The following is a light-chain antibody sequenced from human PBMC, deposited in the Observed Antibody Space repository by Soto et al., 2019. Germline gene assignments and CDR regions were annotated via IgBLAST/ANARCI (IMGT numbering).Light chain of an antibody. Sequence: MMMTQSPATLSVSPGERVTLSCRTSHSVNSHVAWYQQKPGQAPRLLLYGVSARATGIPARFSGSGFGTEFTLTISSLQSEDFALYYCQQYNFWPETFGQGTKVDIK. CDR3: QQYNFWPET. CDR1: HSVNSH. CDR2: GVS. V-gene: IGKV3-15*01. J-gene: IGKJ1*01.